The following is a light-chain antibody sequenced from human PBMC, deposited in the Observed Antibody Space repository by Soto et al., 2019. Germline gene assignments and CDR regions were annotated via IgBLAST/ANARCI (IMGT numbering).Light chain of an antibody. Sequence: QSVLTQPPSASGSPGQSVTISCTGTSSDVGGYHYVSWYQQHPGKAPKLMIHEVTKRPSGVPDRCSDSKSGNTASLTGSGLQGEDEADYYCSSYAGSNNLVFGGGTKLTVL. CDR1: SSDVGGYHY. CDR2: EVT. J-gene: IGLJ2*01. V-gene: IGLV2-8*01. CDR3: SSYAGSNNLV.